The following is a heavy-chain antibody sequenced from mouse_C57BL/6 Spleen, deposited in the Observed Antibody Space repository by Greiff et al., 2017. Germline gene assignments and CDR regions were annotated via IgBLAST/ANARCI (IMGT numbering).Heavy chain of an antibody. V-gene: IGHV1-59*01. CDR3: ARETSY. CDR1: GYTFTSYW. CDR2: IDPSDSYT. Sequence: QVQLQQPGAELVRPGTSVKLSCKASGYTFTSYWMHWVKQRPGQGLEWIGVIDPSDSYTNYNQKFKGKATLTVDPSSSTAYMQLSSLTSEDSAVYYCARETSYWGQGTTLTVSS. J-gene: IGHJ2*01.